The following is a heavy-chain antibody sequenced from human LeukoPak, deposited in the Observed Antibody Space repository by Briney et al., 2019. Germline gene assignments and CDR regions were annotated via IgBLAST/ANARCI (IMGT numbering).Heavy chain of an antibody. CDR1: GFTFSSYE. D-gene: IGHD2-2*01. J-gene: IGHJ6*03. V-gene: IGHV3-48*03. CDR3: ARVSIKYQRHYYYYMDV. Sequence: GGSLRLSCAASGFTFSSYEMNWVRQAPGKGLEWVSYISSSGSTIYYADSVKGRFTISRDNAKNSLYLQMNSLRAEDTAVYYCARVSIKYQRHYYYYMDVWGKGTTVTISS. CDR2: ISSSGSTI.